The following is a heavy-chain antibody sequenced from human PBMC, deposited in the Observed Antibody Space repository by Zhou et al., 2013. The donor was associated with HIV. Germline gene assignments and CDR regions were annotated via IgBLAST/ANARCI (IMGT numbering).Heavy chain of an antibody. CDR3: ASFGATGFDY. CDR1: GYSFISYD. J-gene: IGHJ4*02. Sequence: QVQLVQSGAEVKKPGASVKVSCKASGYSFISYDINWVRQATGQGLEWMGWMNPNSGDTGYAQNFQGRVTITRNTSISTAYMELSSLRSEDTAMYYCASFGATGFDYWGQGTLVTVSS. D-gene: IGHD1-26*01. CDR2: MNPNSGDT. V-gene: IGHV1-8*03.